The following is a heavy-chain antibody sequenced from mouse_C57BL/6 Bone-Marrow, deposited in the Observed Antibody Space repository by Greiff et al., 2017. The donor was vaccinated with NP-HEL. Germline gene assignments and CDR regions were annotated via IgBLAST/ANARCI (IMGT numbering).Heavy chain of an antibody. J-gene: IGHJ3*01. Sequence: DVKLQESGPGLVKPSQSLSLTCSVSGYSITSCYFWNWIRQFPGNKLEWMGYISYDGSNNYNPSLKNRISITRDTSKNQLFLKLNYVTTEDTATYYCARGYYTGFAYWGQGPLVTVSA. V-gene: IGHV3-6*01. CDR2: ISYDGSN. D-gene: IGHD1-1*01. CDR3: ARGYYTGFAY. CDR1: GYSITSCYF.